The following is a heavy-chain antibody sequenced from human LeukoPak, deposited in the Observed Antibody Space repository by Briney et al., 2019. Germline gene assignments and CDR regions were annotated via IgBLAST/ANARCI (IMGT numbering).Heavy chain of an antibody. CDR3: ARGPYCSSTSCSYYYYMDV. Sequence: GSVKVSCKASGYIFTSYDINWVRQATGQGLEWMGWMNPNSGNTGYAQKFQGRVTITRSTSISTAYMELSSLRSEDTAVYYCARGPYCSSTSCSYYYYMDVWGKGTTVTVSS. D-gene: IGHD2-2*01. V-gene: IGHV1-8*03. J-gene: IGHJ6*03. CDR1: GYIFTSYD. CDR2: MNPNSGNT.